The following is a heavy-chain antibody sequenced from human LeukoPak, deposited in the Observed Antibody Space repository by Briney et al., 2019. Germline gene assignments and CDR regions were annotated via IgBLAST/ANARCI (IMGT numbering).Heavy chain of an antibody. J-gene: IGHJ6*03. D-gene: IGHD5-18*01. CDR2: IYHSGST. CDR1: GFTFSSYW. Sequence: GSLRLSCAASGFTFSSYWMSWVRQAPGKGLERLGNIYHSGSTYYNPSLKSRVAISVDTPNNQFSLKLTSVTAADTAVYYCARDGPVDTAMVQNFYMDVWVKGTTVIVSS. CDR3: ARDGPVDTAMVQNFYMDV. V-gene: IGHV4-4*02.